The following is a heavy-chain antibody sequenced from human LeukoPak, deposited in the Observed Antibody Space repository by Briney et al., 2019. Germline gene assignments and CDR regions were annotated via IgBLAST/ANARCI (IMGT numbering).Heavy chain of an antibody. D-gene: IGHD1-1*01. J-gene: IGHJ4*02. CDR2: MNPSSGNT. CDR1: GYTFTNYD. Sequence: GASVKVSCKASGYTFTNYDINWVRQATGQGLEWMAWMNPSSGNTGFAQKFQGRFTMTRNTSISTAYMELSSLRFEDTAVYYCARGPFRGYGDYWGQGTLVSVSS. V-gene: IGHV1-8*01. CDR3: ARGPFRGYGDY.